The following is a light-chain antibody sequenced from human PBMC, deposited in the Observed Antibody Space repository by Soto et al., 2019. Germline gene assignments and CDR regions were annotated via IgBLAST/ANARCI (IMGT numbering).Light chain of an antibody. Sequence: QSALTQPRSVSGSPGQSVTISCTGTSGDIGAYNYVSWYQQHPGKAPKVMIYDVNKRPSGVPDRFSGSKSGNTASLTISGLLAEDEADYYCCSYAGSYTFVFATGTKVTVL. CDR2: DVN. CDR3: CSYAGSYTFV. CDR1: SGDIGAYNY. V-gene: IGLV2-11*01. J-gene: IGLJ1*01.